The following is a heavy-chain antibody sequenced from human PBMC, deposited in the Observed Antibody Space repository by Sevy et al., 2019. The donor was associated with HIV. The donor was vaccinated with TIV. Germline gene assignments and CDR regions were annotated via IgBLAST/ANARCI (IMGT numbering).Heavy chain of an antibody. CDR1: GFTVTFNS. CDR2: IYVGRNT. V-gene: IGHV3-53*01. D-gene: IGHD6-19*01. J-gene: IGHJ4*02. CDR3: VRERAGIDH. Sequence: GGSLRLSCAASGFTVTFNSMSWVRQAPGRGLVWVSAIYVGRNTYYADSVKGRFTIFRDSFKDTVDLQMDSLRPEDSGVYYCVRERAGIDHWGQGTLVTVSS.